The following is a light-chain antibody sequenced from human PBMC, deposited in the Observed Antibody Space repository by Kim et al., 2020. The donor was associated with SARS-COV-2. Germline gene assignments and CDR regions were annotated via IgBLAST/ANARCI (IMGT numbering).Light chain of an antibody. Sequence: VSPGERATLACRASQTINTNLAWYQQKPGQPPRLLIYDASTRATDIPARFSGSGSGTEFTLTISSLQSEDFVIYYCHQYNDWPLTFGGGTKVDIK. CDR1: QTINTN. CDR2: DAS. CDR3: HQYNDWPLT. J-gene: IGKJ4*01. V-gene: IGKV3-15*01.